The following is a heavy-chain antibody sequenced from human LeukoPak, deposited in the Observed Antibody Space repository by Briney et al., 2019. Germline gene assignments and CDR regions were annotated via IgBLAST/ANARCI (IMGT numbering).Heavy chain of an antibody. CDR1: GFTFSSYW. J-gene: IGHJ4*02. D-gene: IGHD4-17*01. CDR3: ARATTVTTYLDY. CDR2: INSDGSST. V-gene: IGHV3-74*01. Sequence: HPGGSLRLSCAASGFTFSSYWMHWVRQAPGKGLVWVSRINSDGSSTSYADSVKGRFTISRDNAKNTLYLQINSLRAEDTAVYYCARATTVTTYLDYGGQGTLVTVPS.